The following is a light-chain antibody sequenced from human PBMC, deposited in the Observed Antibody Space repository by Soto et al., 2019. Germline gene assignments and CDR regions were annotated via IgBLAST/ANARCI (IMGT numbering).Light chain of an antibody. V-gene: IGLV2-23*01. CDR3: CSYAGSSTYVV. Sequence: QSALTQPASVSGSPRQLITNSYTGITSDVGNYNLVSWYQQHPGKAPKLMISEGSKRPSGVSNRFSGSKSGNTASLTISGLQAEDEADYYCCSYAGSSTYVVFGGGTKLTVL. CDR1: TSDVGNYNL. J-gene: IGLJ2*01. CDR2: EGS.